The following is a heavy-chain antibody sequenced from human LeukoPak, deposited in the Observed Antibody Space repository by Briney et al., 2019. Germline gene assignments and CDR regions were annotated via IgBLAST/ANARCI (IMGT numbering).Heavy chain of an antibody. CDR2: ISYDGSNK. CDR1: GFTFSNYA. V-gene: IGHV3-30*18. D-gene: IGHD5-18*01. Sequence: GGSLRLSCAASGFTFSNYAMHWVRQAPGKGLEWVTIISYDGSNKYYADSVKGRFTISRDNSKNTLYLQMNSLRAEDTAVYYCAKSTTWIQLWSYFDYWSQGTLVTVSS. CDR3: AKSTTWIQLWSYFDY. J-gene: IGHJ4*02.